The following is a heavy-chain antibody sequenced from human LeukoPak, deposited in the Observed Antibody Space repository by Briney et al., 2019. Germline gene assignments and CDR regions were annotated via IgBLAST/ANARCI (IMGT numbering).Heavy chain of an antibody. Sequence: SETLSLTCAVSGASVSNSHWNWIRHFPGKGLEWIGCLSYTGKTDYNPSLSSRVTISLGTSNNQVSLKLKSVTAADTAVYYCSEGYFEPFAHWGPGTLVTVSS. CDR2: LSYTGKT. CDR1: GASVSNSH. CDR3: SEGYFEPFAH. J-gene: IGHJ4*02. D-gene: IGHD2/OR15-2a*01. V-gene: IGHV4-59*02.